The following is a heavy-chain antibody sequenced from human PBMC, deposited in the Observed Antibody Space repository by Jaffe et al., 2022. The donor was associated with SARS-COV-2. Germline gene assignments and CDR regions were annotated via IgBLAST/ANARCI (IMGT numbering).Heavy chain of an antibody. CDR3: ARDSPTRYRDSSRYYAGRGYYYMDV. CDR1: GFTFSNYA. J-gene: IGHJ6*03. D-gene: IGHD3-22*01. Sequence: EVQVVESGGGLVQPGGSLRLSCAASGFTFSNYAMNWVRQAPGKGLEWVSSISGSGGSTFYADSVKGRFTISRDNSKSTLFVDMNSLRDEDTAVYYCARDSPTRYRDSSRYYAGRGYYYMDVWGKGTTVTVSS. V-gene: IGHV3-23*04. CDR2: ISGSGGST.